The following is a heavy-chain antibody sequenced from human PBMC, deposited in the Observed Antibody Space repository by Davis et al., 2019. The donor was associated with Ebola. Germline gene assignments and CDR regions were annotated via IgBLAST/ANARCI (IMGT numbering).Heavy chain of an antibody. J-gene: IGHJ4*02. V-gene: IGHV1-18*04. D-gene: IGHD2/OR15-2a*01. Sequence: ASVKVSCKASGYTFTNYGINWMRQAPGQGLEWVGWISGHNGDTSYAPKFHGRVTVTTDTSTNTAHMDLRDLRSDDSAMYYCATGGTVHEYCTSASCPPDKWGQGTLITVSS. CDR1: GYTFTNYG. CDR3: ATGGTVHEYCTSASCPPDK. CDR2: ISGHNGDT.